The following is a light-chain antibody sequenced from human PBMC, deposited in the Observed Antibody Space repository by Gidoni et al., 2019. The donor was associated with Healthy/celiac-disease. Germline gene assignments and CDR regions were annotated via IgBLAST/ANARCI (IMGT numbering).Light chain of an antibody. CDR3: QQYNNWPPMYT. Sequence: EIEMTQSPATLSVSPGERATLSCRASQSVSSNFDWYQQKPGQAPSLLIYGASTRATGIPAKFSGSWSGTEFTLTISSLHSEDFAVYYCQQYNNWPPMYTFGQGTKLEIK. CDR2: GAS. J-gene: IGKJ2*01. CDR1: QSVSSN. V-gene: IGKV3-15*01.